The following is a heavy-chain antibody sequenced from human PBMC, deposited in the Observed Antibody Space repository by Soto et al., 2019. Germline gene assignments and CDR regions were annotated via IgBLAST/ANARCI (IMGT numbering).Heavy chain of an antibody. D-gene: IGHD3-16*02. CDR1: GASISSDSCT. J-gene: IGHJ6*02. CDR2: IYHTGST. V-gene: IGHV4-30-2*01. CDR3: GRVTVAIGVGVEV. Sequence: QLQLPESGSGLVKPSQTLSLTCVVSGASISSDSCTWSWIRQPPGKGLEYIGSIYHTGSTDYNPSCRRGATGSLVSSLGQCLVSRGSGSAAGTGMCLGGRVTVAIGVGVEVGGQG.